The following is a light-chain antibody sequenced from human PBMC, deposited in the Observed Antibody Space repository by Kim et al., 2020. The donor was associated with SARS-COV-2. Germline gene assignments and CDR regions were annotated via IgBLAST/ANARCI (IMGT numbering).Light chain of an antibody. V-gene: IGLV3-21*04. CDR3: QVLDSISDHRVV. CDR1: SLVSKS. J-gene: IGLJ2*01. Sequence: PGKQDRISPEGNSLVSKSLHCYQKKSGQPPVLFIYYNSDRPSPIPERFSRSNSGNTSTLTITRFEAGDEANYYCQVLDSISDHRVVFGGGTQLTVL. CDR2: YNS.